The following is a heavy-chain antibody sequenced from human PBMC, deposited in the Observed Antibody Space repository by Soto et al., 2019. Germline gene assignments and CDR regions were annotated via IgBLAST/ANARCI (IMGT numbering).Heavy chain of an antibody. D-gene: IGHD5-18*01. CDR1: GIIVSNYA. CDR3: AKAPASSLTASRPFDQ. Sequence: EVQLLESGGGLVPPGGFLRLSCAASGIIVSNYAMSWVRQAPGKGLEWVPSISGSGGSTYYAGSVKGRFTIARDNSKNTLFLEMKSLRAEDTALYYCAKAPASSLTASRPFDQWGQGTLVTVSS. J-gene: IGHJ4*02. CDR2: ISGSGGST. V-gene: IGHV3-23*01.